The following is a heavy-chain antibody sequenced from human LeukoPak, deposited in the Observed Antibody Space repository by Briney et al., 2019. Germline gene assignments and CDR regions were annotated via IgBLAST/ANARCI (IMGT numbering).Heavy chain of an antibody. CDR2: INSVGSST. J-gene: IGHJ4*02. V-gene: IGHV3-74*01. Sequence: GGSLRLSCAASGFTFSSYWMHWVRQAPGKGLVWVSRINSVGSSTRYADSVKGRFTISRDNAKNTLYLQMNSLRAEDTAVYYCARGYGGRLPMPGLWGQGTLVTVSS. CDR1: GFTFSSYW. D-gene: IGHD4-23*01. CDR3: ARGYGGRLPMPGL.